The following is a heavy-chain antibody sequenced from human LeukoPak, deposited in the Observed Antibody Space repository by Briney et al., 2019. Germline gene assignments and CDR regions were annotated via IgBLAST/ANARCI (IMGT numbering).Heavy chain of an antibody. J-gene: IGHJ4*02. CDR1: GFIFSDYY. V-gene: IGHV3-11*04. CDR3: ATTYDYYDSSGYYRSYHYFAD. CDR2: ISTSGSTI. Sequence: PGGSLRLSCAASGFIFSDYYMSWIRQAPGKGLEWLSYISTSGSTIYYADSVKGRFTISRDNAKNSLYLQMDSLRAEDTAVYYCATTYDYYDSSGYYRSYHYFADWGRGTLVTVSS. D-gene: IGHD3-22*01.